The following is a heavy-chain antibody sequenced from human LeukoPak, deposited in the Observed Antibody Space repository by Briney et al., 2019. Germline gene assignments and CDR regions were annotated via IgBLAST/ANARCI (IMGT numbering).Heavy chain of an antibody. Sequence: PSETLSLTCTVSGGSISSSSYYWGWIRQPPGKGLEWIGSIYYSGSTYYNPSLKSRATISVDTSKNQFSLKLSSVTAADTAVYYCARRRYYDSSGYNYFDYWGQGTLVTVSS. CDR3: ARRRYYDSSGYNYFDY. CDR1: GGSISSSSYY. J-gene: IGHJ4*02. CDR2: IYYSGST. D-gene: IGHD3-22*01. V-gene: IGHV4-39*01.